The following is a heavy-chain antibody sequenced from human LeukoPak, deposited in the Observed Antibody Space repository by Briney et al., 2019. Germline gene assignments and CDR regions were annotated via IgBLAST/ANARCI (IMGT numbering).Heavy chain of an antibody. D-gene: IGHD6-13*01. CDR3: ATESDGSSSWFFDY. V-gene: IGHV4-39*07. CDR1: GGSISSGGYY. J-gene: IGHJ4*02. Sequence: SETLSLTCTVSGGSISSGGYYWSWIRQPPGKGLEWIGEIYHSGSTNYNPSLKSRVTISVDKSKNQFSLKLSSVTAADTAVYYCATESDGSSSWFFDYWGQGTLVTVSS. CDR2: IYHSGST.